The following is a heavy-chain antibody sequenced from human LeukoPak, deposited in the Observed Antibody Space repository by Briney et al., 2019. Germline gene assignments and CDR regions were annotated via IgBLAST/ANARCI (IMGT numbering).Heavy chain of an antibody. Sequence: GRSLRLSCAASGFTFDDYAMHWVRQAPGKGLEWVSGISWNSGSIGYADSVKGRFTISRDNAKNSLYLQMNSLRAEDTALYYCAKEREYSSSFYYGMDVWGQGTTVTVSS. CDR2: ISWNSGSI. V-gene: IGHV3-9*01. D-gene: IGHD6-13*01. CDR1: GFTFDDYA. CDR3: AKEREYSSSFYYGMDV. J-gene: IGHJ6*02.